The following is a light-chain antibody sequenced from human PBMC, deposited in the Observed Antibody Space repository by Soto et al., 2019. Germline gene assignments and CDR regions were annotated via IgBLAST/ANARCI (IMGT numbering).Light chain of an antibody. J-gene: IGLJ2*01. CDR3: CSYGGRNTLV. CDR1: TSDVGSYNL. Sequence: QSALTQPASVSGSPGQSITISCTGTTSDVGSYNLVSWYQHHPGEAPKLLIYGVTKQSSGVSSRFSGSKSGNTASLTISGLQAEDEADYYCCSYGGRNTLVFGGGTKVTVL. V-gene: IGLV2-23*02. CDR2: GVT.